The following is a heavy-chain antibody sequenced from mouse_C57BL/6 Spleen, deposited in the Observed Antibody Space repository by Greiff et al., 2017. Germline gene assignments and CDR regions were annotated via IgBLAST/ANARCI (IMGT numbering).Heavy chain of an antibody. D-gene: IGHD2-5*01. J-gene: IGHJ2*01. Sequence: VQLQQSGPELVKPGASVKISCKASGYSFTGYYMNWVKQSPEKSLEWIGEINPSTGGTTYNQKFKAKATLTVDKSSSTAYMQLKSLTSEDSAVYYCASGPYSNYEGYFDYWGQGTTLTVSS. CDR2: INPSTGGT. CDR3: ASGPYSNYEGYFDY. V-gene: IGHV1-42*01. CDR1: GYSFTGYY.